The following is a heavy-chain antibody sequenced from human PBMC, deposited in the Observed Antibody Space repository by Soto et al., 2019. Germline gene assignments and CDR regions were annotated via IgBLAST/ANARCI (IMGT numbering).Heavy chain of an antibody. J-gene: IGHJ6*02. CDR1: GYKFTTYG. Sequence: QFQLLQSGAEVKKPGASVKFSCKASGYKFTTYGITWVRQAPGQGLEWLGGISTYNGNTDYAQNLQDRVTMTTETSTSTAYLEVRSRTSDDTAVYFCARGLVTNGLDVWGQGTTVTVSS. CDR2: ISTYNGNT. V-gene: IGHV1-18*04. D-gene: IGHD2-21*02. CDR3: ARGLVTNGLDV.